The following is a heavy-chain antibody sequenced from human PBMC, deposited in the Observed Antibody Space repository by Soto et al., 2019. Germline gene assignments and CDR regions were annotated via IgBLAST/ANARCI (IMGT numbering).Heavy chain of an antibody. V-gene: IGHV1-18*01. CDR2: ISAYNGNT. CDR1: GYTFTSYG. CDR3: ARVKGYCSSTSCYYYYYYMDV. J-gene: IGHJ6*03. Sequence: ASVKVSCKASGYTFTSYGIIWVRQAPGQGLEWMGWISAYNGNTNYAQKLQGRVTMTTDTSTSTAYMELRSLRSDDTAVYYCARVKGYCSSTSCYYYYYYMDVWGKGTTVTVSS. D-gene: IGHD2-2*01.